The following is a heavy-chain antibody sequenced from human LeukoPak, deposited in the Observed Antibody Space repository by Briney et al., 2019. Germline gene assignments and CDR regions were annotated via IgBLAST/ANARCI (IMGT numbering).Heavy chain of an antibody. CDR3: ARRQYPGYSSGLFDY. CDR2: IYYRGST. D-gene: IGHD6-19*01. V-gene: IGHV4-39*01. J-gene: IGHJ4*02. Sequence: PSETLSLTCTVSGGSISTGTYYWGWIRQPPGKGLECIGSIYYRGSTYYNPSLKSRVTISVDTSNNQFSLNLSSVTAADTAVYYCARRQYPGYSSGLFDYWGQGTLVTVSS. CDR1: GGSISTGTYY.